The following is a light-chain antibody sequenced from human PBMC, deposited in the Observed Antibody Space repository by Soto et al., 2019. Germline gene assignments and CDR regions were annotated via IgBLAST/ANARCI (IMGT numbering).Light chain of an antibody. CDR3: TSYPGDDFTFV. V-gene: IGLV2-8*01. CDR2: EVS. Sequence: QSALTQPPSASGSLGQSVTISCTGTSSDIGTYDYVSWYQQHPGRAPKLIIFEVSKRPLGVPDRFSGSKSGNTASLIVSGLQPDDEAEYHCTSYPGDDFTFVFGTGTMVTVL. CDR1: SSDIGTYDY. J-gene: IGLJ1*01.